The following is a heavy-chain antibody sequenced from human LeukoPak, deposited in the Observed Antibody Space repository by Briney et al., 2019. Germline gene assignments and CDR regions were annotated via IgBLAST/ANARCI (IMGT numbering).Heavy chain of an antibody. CDR2: ISSSGSTI. J-gene: IGHJ4*02. CDR3: ARSVVAATETFDY. CDR1: GFTFSDYY. V-gene: IGHV3-11*04. Sequence: GGSLRLSCAASGFTFSDYYMSWIRQAPGKGLEWVSYISSSGSTIFYADSVKGRFTISRDNAKNSLYLQMNSLRAEDTAVYYCARSVVAATETFDYWGQGTLVTVSS. D-gene: IGHD2-15*01.